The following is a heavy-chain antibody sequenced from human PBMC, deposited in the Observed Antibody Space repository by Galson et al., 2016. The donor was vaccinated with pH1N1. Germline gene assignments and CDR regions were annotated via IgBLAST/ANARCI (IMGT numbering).Heavy chain of an antibody. Sequence: SVKVSCKASGGAFGSYRINWVRQAPGQGLEWMGGITPIFNTAKYAQNFQGRVTITADESTTTAYMELSSLRSEDTAVYFCAREDYYDTDLSDWYFDLWGRGTLLTVSS. CDR3: AREDYYDTDLSDWYFDL. D-gene: IGHD3-22*01. V-gene: IGHV1-69*13. CDR2: ITPIFNTA. J-gene: IGHJ2*01. CDR1: GGAFGSYR.